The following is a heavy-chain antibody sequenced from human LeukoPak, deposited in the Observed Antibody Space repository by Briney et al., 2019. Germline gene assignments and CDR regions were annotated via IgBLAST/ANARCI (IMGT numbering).Heavy chain of an antibody. V-gene: IGHV3-20*04. CDR3: ARGPYGSGSYYSPFDN. J-gene: IGHJ4*02. D-gene: IGHD3-10*01. CDR2: INWNGGST. CDR1: GFTPDDYA. Sequence: GGSLRLSCAASGFTPDDYAMTWVRQAPGKGLEWVSGINWNGGSTGYADSVKGRFTISRDNAKNSLYLQVDTLRAEDTALYYCARGPYGSGSYYSPFDNWGQGTLVTVSS.